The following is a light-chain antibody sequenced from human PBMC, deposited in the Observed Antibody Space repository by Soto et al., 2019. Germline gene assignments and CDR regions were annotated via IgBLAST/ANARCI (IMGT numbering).Light chain of an antibody. V-gene: IGKV1-33*01. CDR3: QQYDNLPLT. J-gene: IGKJ4*01. Sequence: IQMTQSPSSLSASVGDRVTITCRASQGIRNELSWFQQRPGNAPKLLIYDASNLETGVPSRFSGSGSWTDFTFTISSLQPEDIATYYCQQYDNLPLTFGGGTKVDIK. CDR2: DAS. CDR1: QGIRNE.